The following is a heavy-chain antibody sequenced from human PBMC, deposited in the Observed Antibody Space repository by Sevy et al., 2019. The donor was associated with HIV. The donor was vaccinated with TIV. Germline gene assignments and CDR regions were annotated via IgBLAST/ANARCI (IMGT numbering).Heavy chain of an antibody. Sequence: GGSLRLSCAASGFTFSSYSMNWVRQAPGKGLEWVSYISSSSSTIYYAASVKGRFTMSRVNAKNSLYLQMNGLRDEDTSVYYWARVRGAYSSGWYYYYGMDVWGQGTTVTVSS. CDR1: GFTFSSYS. CDR2: ISSSSSTI. D-gene: IGHD6-19*01. J-gene: IGHJ6*02. CDR3: ARVRGAYSSGWYYYYGMDV. V-gene: IGHV3-48*02.